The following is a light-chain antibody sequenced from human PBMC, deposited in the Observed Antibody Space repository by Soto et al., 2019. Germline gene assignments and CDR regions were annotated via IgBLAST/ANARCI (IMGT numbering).Light chain of an antibody. CDR3: QSADSGVV. CDR2: KDS. J-gene: IGLJ2*01. CDR1: TLPKQY. Sequence: SYELTQSPSVSVSPGQTARITCSGDTLPKQYAYWYQQKPGQAPVLVIYKDSERPSGIPERFSGSSSGTTVTLTISGVQAEDEADYYCQSADSGVVFGGGTKLTVL. V-gene: IGLV3-25*03.